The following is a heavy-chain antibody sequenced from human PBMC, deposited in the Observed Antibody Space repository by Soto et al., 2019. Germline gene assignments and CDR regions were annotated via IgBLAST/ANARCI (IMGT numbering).Heavy chain of an antibody. V-gene: IGHV3-7*01. J-gene: IGHJ6*03. Sequence: HPGGSLRLSCAASGFTFSSYWMSWVRQAPGKGLEWVANIKQDGSEKYYVDYVKGRFTISRDNAKNSLYLQMNSLRAEDTAVYYCARDDFVVVPADRYYYMDVWGKGTTVTVAS. CDR1: GFTFSSYW. CDR2: IKQDGSEK. D-gene: IGHD2-2*01. CDR3: ARDDFVVVPADRYYYMDV.